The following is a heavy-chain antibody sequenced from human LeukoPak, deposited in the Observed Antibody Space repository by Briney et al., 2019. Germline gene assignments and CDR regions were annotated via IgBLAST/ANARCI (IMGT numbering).Heavy chain of an antibody. CDR3: AADGGGLSSVVTPRSSPFDY. Sequence: ASVKVSCKVSGYTLTELSMHWVRQAPGKGLERMGGFDPADGETVYAHQFQGTPTMTEDTSTNTGYMELTSLRSEDTAVYYCAADGGGLSSVVTPRSSPFDYWGQGTLVTVSS. CDR1: GYTLTELS. CDR2: FDPADGET. V-gene: IGHV1-24*01. J-gene: IGHJ4*02. D-gene: IGHD4-23*01.